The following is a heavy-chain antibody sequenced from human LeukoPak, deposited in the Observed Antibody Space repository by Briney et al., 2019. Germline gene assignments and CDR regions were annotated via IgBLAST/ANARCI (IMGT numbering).Heavy chain of an antibody. CDR2: IYYSGST. D-gene: IGHD2-2*01. V-gene: IGHV4-31*03. CDR1: GGSISSGGYY. Sequence: SQTLSLTCTVSGGSISSGGYYWRWIRQHPGKGLEWIGYIYYSGSTYYNPSLKSRVTISVDTSKNQFSLKLSSVTAADTAVYYCARILIVVVPAATGGFDPWGRGTLVTVSS. J-gene: IGHJ5*02. CDR3: ARILIVVVPAATGGFDP.